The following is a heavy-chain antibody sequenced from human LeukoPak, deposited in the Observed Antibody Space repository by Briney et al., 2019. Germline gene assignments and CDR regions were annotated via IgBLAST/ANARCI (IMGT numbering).Heavy chain of an antibody. CDR3: ARGRGYSSGWYYFDY. V-gene: IGHV1-3*01. Sequence: ASVKVSCKASGYTFTSYAMHWVRRAPGQRLEWMGWINAGNGNTKYSQKFQGRVTITRDTSASTAYMELSSLRSEDTAVCYCARGRGYSSGWYYFDYWGQGTLVTVSS. J-gene: IGHJ4*02. CDR2: INAGNGNT. D-gene: IGHD6-19*01. CDR1: GYTFTSYA.